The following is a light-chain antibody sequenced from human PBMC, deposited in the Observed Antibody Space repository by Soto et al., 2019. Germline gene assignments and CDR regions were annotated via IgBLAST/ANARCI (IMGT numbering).Light chain of an antibody. CDR2: DAS. CDR3: HQHARPPFA. J-gene: IGKJ2*01. V-gene: IGKV3-20*01. CDR1: QRISNSY. Sequence: EIVLTQSPGTLSLSPGERATLSCRASQRISNSYLAWYQQKPGQAPRLLLYDASSRATGIPDRVSGSGSGTDFTLTISRLEPEDFAVYYCHQHARPPFAFGQGTKVEIK.